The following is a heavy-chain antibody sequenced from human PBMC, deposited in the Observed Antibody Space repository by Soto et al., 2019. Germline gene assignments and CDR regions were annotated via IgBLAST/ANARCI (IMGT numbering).Heavy chain of an antibody. V-gene: IGHV3-30*18. CDR1: GFSISDYG. CDR2: ISYDGSNT. J-gene: IGHJ6*02. D-gene: IGHD1-26*01. CDR3: AKGAGDRLSLGMDV. Sequence: QVQLVESGGGVVQPGWSLRLSCAASGFSISDYGMEWVRQAPGKGLEGVALISYDGSNTYYADSVKGRFTISRDNSKETLLRQMTSLRREDTAVDYCAKGAGDRLSLGMDVWGQGTTVTVSS.